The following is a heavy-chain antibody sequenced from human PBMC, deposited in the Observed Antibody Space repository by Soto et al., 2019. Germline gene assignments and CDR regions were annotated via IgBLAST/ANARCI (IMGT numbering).Heavy chain of an antibody. CDR1: GGTFSSYA. D-gene: IGHD2-15*01. CDR3: ARVPGGSFYYYYGMDV. V-gene: IGHV1-69*13. Sequence: VASVKVSCKASGGTFSSYAISWVRQAPGQGLEWMGGIIPIFGTANYAQKFQGRVTITADESTSTAYMELSSLRSEDTAVYYCARVPGGSFYYYYGMDVWGQGTTVTVSS. J-gene: IGHJ6*02. CDR2: IIPIFGTA.